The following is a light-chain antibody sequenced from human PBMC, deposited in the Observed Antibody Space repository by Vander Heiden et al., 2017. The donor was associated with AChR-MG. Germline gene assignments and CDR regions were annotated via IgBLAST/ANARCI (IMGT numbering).Light chain of an antibody. CDR3: AAWDDSLNGHV. CDR1: SSNIGTNT. CDR2: NSN. J-gene: IGLJ1*01. V-gene: IGLV1-44*01. Sequence: QSVLTQAPSASGTPGQGVTISCSGSSSNIGTNTVTWYQQLPGTAPKLLIYNSNQRPSGVPDRFSGSKSGTSASLAISGLQSEDEADYYCAAWDDSLNGHVFGTGTKVTVL.